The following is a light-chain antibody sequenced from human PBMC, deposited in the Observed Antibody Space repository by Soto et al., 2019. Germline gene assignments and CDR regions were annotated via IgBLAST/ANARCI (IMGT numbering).Light chain of an antibody. J-gene: IGKJ3*01. Sequence: DIQMTQSPSSVSASVGDRVTITCRASQGIDNWLAWYQQKPGKAPKRLIYAASNLHSGVPSRLRCSGSVTDFTLTISGLQPDGFATYYCQQAYSFPFSFGPGTKVDIK. CDR3: QQAYSFPFS. CDR2: AAS. V-gene: IGKV1-12*01. CDR1: QGIDNW.